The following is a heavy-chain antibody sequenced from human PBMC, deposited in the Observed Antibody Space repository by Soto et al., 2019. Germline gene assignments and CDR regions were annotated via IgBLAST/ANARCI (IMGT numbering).Heavy chain of an antibody. Sequence: SETLSLTCTVSGGSISSYYWSWIRQPPGKGLEWIGYIYYSGSTNYNPSLKSRVTISVDTSKNQFSLKLSSVTAADTAVYYCVRSVGAPNWSDPSGPGTLVTVSS. CDR2: IYYSGST. V-gene: IGHV4-59*01. D-gene: IGHD1-26*01. CDR3: VRSVGAPNWSDP. CDR1: GGSISSYY. J-gene: IGHJ5*02.